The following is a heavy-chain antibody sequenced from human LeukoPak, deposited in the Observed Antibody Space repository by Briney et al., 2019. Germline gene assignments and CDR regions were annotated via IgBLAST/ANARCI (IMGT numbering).Heavy chain of an antibody. Sequence: GGSLRLSCAASGFTFSSYAMSWVRQAPGKGLEWVSAISGSGGSTYYADSVKGRFTISRDNSKNTLYLQMNSLRAEDPAVYYCAKDRGGSGYDSYYFDYWGQGTLVTVSS. CDR2: ISGSGGST. CDR1: GFTFSSYA. D-gene: IGHD5-12*01. V-gene: IGHV3-23*01. CDR3: AKDRGGSGYDSYYFDY. J-gene: IGHJ4*02.